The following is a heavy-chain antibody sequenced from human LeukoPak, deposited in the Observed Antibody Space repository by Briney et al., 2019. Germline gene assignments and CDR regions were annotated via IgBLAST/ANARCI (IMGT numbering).Heavy chain of an antibody. CDR1: GGSISSYY. V-gene: IGHV4-4*07. CDR3: ARERWELLQYKFDY. Sequence: SETLSLTCTVSGGSISSYYWSWIRQPAGKGLEWIGRIYSSGSTNYNPSLKSRVIMSVDTSKNQFSLKLSSVTAADTAVYYCARERWELLQYKFDYWGQGTLVTVSS. D-gene: IGHD1-26*01. J-gene: IGHJ4*02. CDR2: IYSSGST.